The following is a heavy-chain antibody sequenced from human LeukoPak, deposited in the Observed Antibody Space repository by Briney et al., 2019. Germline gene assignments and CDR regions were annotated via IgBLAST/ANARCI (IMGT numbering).Heavy chain of an antibody. V-gene: IGHV4-34*01. Sequence: SETLSLTCAVYGGSFSGYYWSWIRQPPGKGLEWIGEINHSGSTNYNPSLKSRVTVSVDTSKNQFSLKLSSVTAADTAVYYCATRIAARTGYFDYWGQGTLVTVSS. CDR1: GGSFSGYY. CDR3: ATRIAARTGYFDY. D-gene: IGHD6-6*01. J-gene: IGHJ4*02. CDR2: INHSGST.